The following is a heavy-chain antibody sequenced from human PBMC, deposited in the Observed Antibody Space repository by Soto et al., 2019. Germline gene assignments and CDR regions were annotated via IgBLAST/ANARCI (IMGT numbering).Heavy chain of an antibody. CDR3: TTELGGALDS. D-gene: IGHD3-3*02. CDR1: GFTFINAW. Sequence: VQLVESGGGLVKPGGSLRLSCAASGFTFINAWMSWVRQAPGKGLEWVGLIKSKIDAGTTNYAAPVKGRFIISRDDSKNTLYLQMNSLKTEDTAVYYCTTELGGALDSWGQGTLVTVSS. CDR2: IKSKIDAGTT. V-gene: IGHV3-15*01. J-gene: IGHJ4*02.